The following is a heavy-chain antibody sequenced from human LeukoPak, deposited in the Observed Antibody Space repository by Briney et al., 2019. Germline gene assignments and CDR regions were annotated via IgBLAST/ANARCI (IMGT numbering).Heavy chain of an antibody. V-gene: IGHV3-21*05. D-gene: IGHD3-22*01. CDR2: ISGSSSYT. CDR1: GFNFRTYN. CDR3: ARGHNSGYYLKY. Sequence: GGSLRLSCVGSGFNFRTYNLNWVRQAPGKGLEWVSDISGSSSYTDYADSVKGRFTISKDNANSTVFLQMDSLRAEDTAVYYCARGHNSGYYLKYWGQGTLVTVSS. J-gene: IGHJ4*02.